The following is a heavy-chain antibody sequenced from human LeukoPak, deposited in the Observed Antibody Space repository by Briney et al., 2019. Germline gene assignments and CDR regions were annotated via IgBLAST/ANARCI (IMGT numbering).Heavy chain of an antibody. CDR3: AKEGNIVASNNPRDYFDY. CDR1: GFTFSSYA. V-gene: IGHV3-23*01. Sequence: GGSLRLSCAASGFTFSSYAMSWVRQAPGKGLEWVSAISGSGGSTYYADSVKGRFTISRDNSKNTLYLQMNSLRAEDTAVYYCAKEGNIVASNNPRDYFDYWGQGTLVTVSS. CDR2: ISGSGGST. D-gene: IGHD5-12*01. J-gene: IGHJ4*02.